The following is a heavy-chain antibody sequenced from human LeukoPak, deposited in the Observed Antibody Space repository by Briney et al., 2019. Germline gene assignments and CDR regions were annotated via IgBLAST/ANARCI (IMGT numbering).Heavy chain of an antibody. Sequence: SETLSLTCTISGGSIDTYNYYWGWIRQPPGRGLEWIGSIYFDGSTYYNPSLKSRVTISLHTSNNQFSLKLRSVTTADTAVYYCAREDSGNSDDSLDIWGQGTMVTVSS. CDR1: GGSIDTYNYY. CDR2: IYFDGST. CDR3: AREDSGNSDDSLDI. J-gene: IGHJ3*02. V-gene: IGHV4-39*07. D-gene: IGHD4-23*01.